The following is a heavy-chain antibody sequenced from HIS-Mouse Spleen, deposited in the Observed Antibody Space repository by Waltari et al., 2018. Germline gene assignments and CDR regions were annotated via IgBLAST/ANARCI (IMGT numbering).Heavy chain of an antibody. Sequence: QLQLQESGPGLVKPSETLSLTCTRSGGSISSSSYYWRGFRQPPGKGLEWIGSIYYSGSTYYNPSLKSRVTISVDTSKNQFSLKLSSVTAADTAVYYCAREIPYSSSWYDWYFDLWGRGTLVTVSS. D-gene: IGHD6-13*01. CDR2: IYYSGST. V-gene: IGHV4-39*07. CDR3: AREIPYSSSWYDWYFDL. J-gene: IGHJ2*01. CDR1: GGSISSSSYY.